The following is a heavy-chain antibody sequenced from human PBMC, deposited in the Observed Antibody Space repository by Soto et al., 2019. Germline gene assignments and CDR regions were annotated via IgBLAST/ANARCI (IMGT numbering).Heavy chain of an antibody. CDR3: ARDYSSSWYNWFDP. J-gene: IGHJ5*02. V-gene: IGHV3-7*01. CDR2: IKQDGSEK. CDR1: GFTFSSYW. Sequence: GGSLRLSCAASGFTFSSYWMSWVRQAPGKGLEWVANIKQDGSEKYYVDSVKGRFTISRDNAKNSLYLQMNSLRAEDTAVYYCARDYSSSWYNWFDPWGQGTLVTVSS. D-gene: IGHD6-13*01.